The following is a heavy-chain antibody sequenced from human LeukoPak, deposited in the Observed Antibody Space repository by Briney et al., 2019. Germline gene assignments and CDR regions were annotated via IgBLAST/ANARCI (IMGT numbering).Heavy chain of an antibody. V-gene: IGHV3-23*01. CDR1: GFTFSSYA. J-gene: IGHJ4*02. CDR3: ARGIVVVIIYYFDY. D-gene: IGHD3-22*01. Sequence: GGSLRLSCAASGFTFSSYAMSWVRQAPGKGLEWVSCISGSGGSTYYADSVKGRFTISRDNSKNTLYLQMNSLRAEDTAVYYCARGIVVVIIYYFDYWGQGTLVTVSS. CDR2: ISGSGGST.